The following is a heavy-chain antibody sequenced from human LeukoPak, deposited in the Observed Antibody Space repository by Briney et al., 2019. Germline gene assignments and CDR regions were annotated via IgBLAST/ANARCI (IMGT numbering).Heavy chain of an antibody. V-gene: IGHV3-33*01. J-gene: IGHJ4*02. Sequence: QTGGSLRLSCAASGFTFSSYGMHWVRQAPGKGLEWVAVIWYDGSNKYYADSVKGRFTVSRDNSKNTLYLQMNSLRAEDTAVHYCARDGPGGSSWYGPLDYWGQGTLVTVSS. D-gene: IGHD6-13*01. CDR2: IWYDGSNK. CDR1: GFTFSSYG. CDR3: ARDGPGGSSWYGPLDY.